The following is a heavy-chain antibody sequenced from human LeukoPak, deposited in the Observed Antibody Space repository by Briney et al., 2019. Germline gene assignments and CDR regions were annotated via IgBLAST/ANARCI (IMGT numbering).Heavy chain of an antibody. Sequence: PGGSLRLSCAASGLSFGAHAMHWVRQAPGMGLEWVSGVGGGGQRTHYADSVKGRFTISRDNSKNTLYLQVNSLRAEDTAVYYCAKGGKWDVTPFDYWGQGTLVTVSS. V-gene: IGHV3-23*01. D-gene: IGHD1-26*01. CDR2: VGGGGQRT. CDR3: AKGGKWDVTPFDY. CDR1: GLSFGAHA. J-gene: IGHJ4*02.